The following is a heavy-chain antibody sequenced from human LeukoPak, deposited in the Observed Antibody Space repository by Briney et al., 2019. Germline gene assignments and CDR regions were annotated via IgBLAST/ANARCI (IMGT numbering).Heavy chain of an antibody. CDR2: IRSKAYGGTT. J-gene: IGHJ4*02. CDR3: TREILIRGASDY. Sequence: PGGSLRLSCTASGFTFGDYAMSWVRQAPGKGLEWVGFIRSKAYGGTTEYAASVKGGFTISRDDSKSIAYLQMNSLKTEDTAVYYCTREILIRGASDYWGQGTLVTVSS. V-gene: IGHV3-49*04. CDR1: GFTFGDYA. D-gene: IGHD3-10*01.